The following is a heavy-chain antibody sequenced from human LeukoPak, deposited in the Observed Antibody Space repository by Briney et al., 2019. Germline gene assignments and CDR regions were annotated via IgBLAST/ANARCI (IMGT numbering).Heavy chain of an antibody. CDR3: ARNMVRGVSAKKNWFDP. D-gene: IGHD3-10*01. Sequence: SETLSLTCAVYGGSFSGYYWSWIRQPPGKGLEWIGEISHSGSTNYNPSLKSRVTISVDTSKNQFSLKLSSVTAADTAVYYCARNMVRGVSAKKNWFDPWGQGTLVTVSS. J-gene: IGHJ5*02. V-gene: IGHV4-34*01. CDR2: ISHSGST. CDR1: GGSFSGYY.